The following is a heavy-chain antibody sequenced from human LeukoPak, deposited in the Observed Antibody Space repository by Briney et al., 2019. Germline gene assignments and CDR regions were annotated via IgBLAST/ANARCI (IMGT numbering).Heavy chain of an antibody. Sequence: PSETLSLTCTVSGDSINNYVWSWIRQPPGQGLEWIGYIYDSASTNYNPSLKSRATISVDTSKNQFSLKLNSVTAADTAVYYCARLDYFDRSAYYFGFECWGQGSLVTVSS. V-gene: IGHV4-59*01. J-gene: IGHJ4*02. CDR3: ARLDYFDRSAYYFGFEC. CDR1: GDSINNYV. D-gene: IGHD3-22*01. CDR2: IYDSAST.